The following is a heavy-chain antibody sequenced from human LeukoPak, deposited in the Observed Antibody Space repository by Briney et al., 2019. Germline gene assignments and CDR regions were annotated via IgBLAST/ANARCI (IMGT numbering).Heavy chain of an antibody. Sequence: SVKVSCKASGFTFTSSAVQWVRQARGQRLEWIGWIVVGSGNTNYAQKFQERVTITRDMSTSTAYMELSSLRSEDTAVYYCAADRGAARPFDYWGQGTLVTVSS. J-gene: IGHJ4*02. CDR3: AADRGAARPFDY. CDR2: IVVGSGNT. CDR1: GFTFTSSA. D-gene: IGHD6-6*01. V-gene: IGHV1-58*01.